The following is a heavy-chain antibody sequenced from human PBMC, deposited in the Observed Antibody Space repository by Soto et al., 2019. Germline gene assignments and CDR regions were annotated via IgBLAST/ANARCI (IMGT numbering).Heavy chain of an antibody. CDR2: ISKSDYT. CDR1: GFAFNNYG. CDR3: AREDSIIIPAVSDF. V-gene: IGHV3-21*01. D-gene: IGHD2-2*01. Sequence: NPVGSLRLSCTVSGFAFNNYGISWVRQAPGKGLEWVSSISKSDYTYYSDSVKGRFTISRDNAKNSVSLQMNTLRVEDTAVYYCAREDSIIIPAVSDFWGQGTLVTVSS. J-gene: IGHJ4*02.